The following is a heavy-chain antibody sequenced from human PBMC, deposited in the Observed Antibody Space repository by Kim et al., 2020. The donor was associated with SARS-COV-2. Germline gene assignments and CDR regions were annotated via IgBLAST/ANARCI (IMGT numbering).Heavy chain of an antibody. V-gene: IGHV3-48*02. CDR1: GFTFSSYS. CDR3: ARDRGYFDWLFHTDYYYYGMDV. J-gene: IGHJ6*02. D-gene: IGHD3-9*01. CDR2: ISSSSSTI. Sequence: GGSLRLSCAASGFTFSSYSMNWVRQAPGKGLEWVSYISSSSSTIYYADSVKGRFTISRDNAKNSLYLQMNSLRDEDKAVYYCARDRGYFDWLFHTDYYYYGMDVWGQGTTVTVSS.